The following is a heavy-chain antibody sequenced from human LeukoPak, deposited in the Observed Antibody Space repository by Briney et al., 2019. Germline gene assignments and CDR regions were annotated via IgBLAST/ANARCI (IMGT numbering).Heavy chain of an antibody. CDR1: GDSVSSGSAA. D-gene: IGHD5-18*01. CDR3: ARDNSYGYFYFDF. Sequence: NLSQTLSLTCAISGDSVSSGSAAWNWIRQSPSRGLEWLGRKYYRSKWYNDYAVSVKSRITINPDTSKNQFPLQLNSVTPEDTALYYCARDNSYGYFYFDFWGQGTLVTVSS. J-gene: IGHJ4*02. V-gene: IGHV6-1*01. CDR2: KYYRSKWYN.